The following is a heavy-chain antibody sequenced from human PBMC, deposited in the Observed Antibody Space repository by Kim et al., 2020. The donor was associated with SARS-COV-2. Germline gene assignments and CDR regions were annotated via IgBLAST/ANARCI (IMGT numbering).Heavy chain of an antibody. CDR2: INTDGSYT. CDR1: GFSFSTNW. Sequence: GGSLRLSCAASGFSFSTNWMHWVRQAPGKGLALVARINTDGSYTNYADSVKGRFTISRDNAENTLYLQMDSLRAEDTAVYYCVSGLVGGTSYWGQGTLITVSS. J-gene: IGHJ4*02. CDR3: VSGLVGGTSY. V-gene: IGHV3-74*01. D-gene: IGHD1-26*01.